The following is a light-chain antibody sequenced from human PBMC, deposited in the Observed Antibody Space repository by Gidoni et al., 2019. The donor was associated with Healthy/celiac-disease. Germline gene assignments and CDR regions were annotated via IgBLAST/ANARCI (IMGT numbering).Light chain of an antibody. V-gene: IGKV1-39*01. J-gene: IGKJ4*01. CDR3: QQSYSTLT. CDR2: AAS. CDR1: QSISSY. Sequence: DIQMTQSPSSLSASVGDRVTITCRASQSISSYLHWYQQKPGKAPKLLIYAASSLQSGVPSRFSGSGSGKDFTLTISSLQPEDFATYYCQQSYSTLTFGGGTKVEIK.